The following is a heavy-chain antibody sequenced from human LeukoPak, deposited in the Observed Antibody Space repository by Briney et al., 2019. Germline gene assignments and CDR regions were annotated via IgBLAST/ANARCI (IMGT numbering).Heavy chain of an antibody. CDR3: ARGSGYSSTAYKY. CDR1: GGSIRSSYYY. Sequence: SETLSLTCTVSGGSIRSSYYYWGWIRRPPGKGLEWIGSIYDSGSTYYNPSLKSRVTISVDTSKNQFSLKLNSVTAADTAVYYSARGSGYSSTAYKYWGQGTLVTVSS. V-gene: IGHV4-39*01. CDR2: IYDSGST. D-gene: IGHD6-13*01. J-gene: IGHJ4*02.